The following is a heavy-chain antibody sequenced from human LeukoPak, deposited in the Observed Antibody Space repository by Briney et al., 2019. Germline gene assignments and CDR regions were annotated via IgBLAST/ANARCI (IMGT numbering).Heavy chain of an antibody. Sequence: PGGSLRLSCAASGFTFSNHVMNWVRQAPGKGLEWVSSISYAVGNTYYADSVKGRFTISRDNSKNTLYLQMNSLRAEDTAVYYCAKDGGLWVSAHWGDSWGRGTLVTVSS. CDR1: GFTFSNHV. D-gene: IGHD7-27*01. CDR3: AKDGGLWVSAHWGDS. V-gene: IGHV3-23*01. J-gene: IGHJ4*02. CDR2: ISYAVGNT.